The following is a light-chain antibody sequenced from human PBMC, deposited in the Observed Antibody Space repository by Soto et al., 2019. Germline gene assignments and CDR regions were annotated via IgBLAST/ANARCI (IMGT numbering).Light chain of an antibody. CDR2: DAY. CDR1: QIVGRS. Sequence: ESVLTQSPATLSLSPGARATLPSSPSQIVGRSLAWYQQKPGQAPRLLIYDAYNRATVIPARFSGSGSGTDFTLTISSLEPEDFAVYYCQQRTTWPRLWTFGGGTKVEIK. CDR3: QQRTTWPRLWT. J-gene: IGKJ4*01. V-gene: IGKV3-11*01.